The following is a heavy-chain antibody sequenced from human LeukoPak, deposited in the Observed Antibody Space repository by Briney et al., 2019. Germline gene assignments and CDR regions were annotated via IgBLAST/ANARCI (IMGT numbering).Heavy chain of an antibody. CDR2: IKTKTNDATP. J-gene: IGHJ4*02. V-gene: IGHV3-49*03. Sequence: GGSLRLSCTASGFTFCEDAMSWFRQAPGKGLEWVGHIKTKTNDATPEYAASVRGKFNSSRDDTKLIANLHMKSLEHEDTSEYYCARLIAVVVAASSYFDSWGQGTRVTVSS. D-gene: IGHD2-15*01. CDR3: ARLIAVVVAASSYFDS. CDR1: GFTFCEDA.